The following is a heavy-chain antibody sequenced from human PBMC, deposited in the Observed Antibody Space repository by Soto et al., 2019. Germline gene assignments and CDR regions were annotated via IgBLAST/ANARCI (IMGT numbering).Heavy chain of an antibody. J-gene: IGHJ6*01. V-gene: IGHV3-23*01. Sequence: GGSLRLSCTASGFTFNHYAMSWVRQAPGKGLEWVAAVSGRGGSTKYADSVKGRFIISRDNSNSTLYLQMDSLRGEDTAVYYCAKDSTVTTSLYFYYYGFDVWGQGTTVTVSS. CDR1: GFTFNHYA. D-gene: IGHD4-17*01. CDR2: VSGRGGST. CDR3: AKDSTVTTSLYFYYYGFDV.